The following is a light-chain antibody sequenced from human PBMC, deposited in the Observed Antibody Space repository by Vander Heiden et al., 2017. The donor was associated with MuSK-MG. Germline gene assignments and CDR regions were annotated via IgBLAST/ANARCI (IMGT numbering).Light chain of an antibody. CDR1: QSVSSNY. V-gene: IGKV3-20*01. CDR3: QQYGTSGRT. J-gene: IGKJ1*01. Sequence: ELFLTPSPATLSSSPGEGATPSCRARQSVSSNYLAWYQQKPGQAPSLLISGASRRATGIPDRFSGSGSGTDFTLTISRLEPEDFAVYYCQQYGTSGRTFGQGTKVEIK. CDR2: GAS.